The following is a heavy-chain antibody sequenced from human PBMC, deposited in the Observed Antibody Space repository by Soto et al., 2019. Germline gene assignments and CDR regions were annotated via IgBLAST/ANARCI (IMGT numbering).Heavy chain of an antibody. J-gene: IGHJ6*03. CDR2: ISSNGVGT. D-gene: IGHD6-6*01. Sequence: VVSLRLSCAASGFTLSGYAMDWVRQAPGKGLEYVSGISSNGVGTYYANSVQGRFTISRDNSKNTVYLQMGSLRPEDMAVYYCARSARPDFYYMDVWGKGTTVTVSS. CDR3: ARSARPDFYYMDV. CDR1: GFTLSGYA. V-gene: IGHV3-64*01.